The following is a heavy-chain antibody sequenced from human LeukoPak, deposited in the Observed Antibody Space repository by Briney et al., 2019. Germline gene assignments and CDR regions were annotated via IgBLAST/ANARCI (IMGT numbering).Heavy chain of an antibody. J-gene: IGHJ4*02. CDR3: ARVSPRELLEYYFDY. CDR1: GGSFSGYY. D-gene: IGHD1-26*01. V-gene: IGHV4-34*01. Sequence: SETLSLTCAVYGGSFSGYYWSWIRQPPGKGLEWIGEINHSGSTNYNPSLKSRVTISVDTSKNQFSLKLSSVTAADTAVYYCARVSPRELLEYYFDYWGQGTLVTVSS. CDR2: INHSGST.